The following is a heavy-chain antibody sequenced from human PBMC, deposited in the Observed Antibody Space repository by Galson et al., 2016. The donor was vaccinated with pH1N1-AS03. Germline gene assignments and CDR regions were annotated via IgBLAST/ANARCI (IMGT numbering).Heavy chain of an antibody. CDR1: GGSISTYF. CDR2: IHTSGST. J-gene: IGHJ4*02. CDR3: ARGFLGWPYYFDH. Sequence: SETLSLTCAVSGGSISTYFWSWIRQPAGKGLEWIGHIHTSGSTNYSPSLKSRVIMSVDTSKNHFSLNLTSVTAADTAVYYCARGFLGWPYYFDHWGQGALVTVSS. V-gene: IGHV4-4*07. D-gene: IGHD3-3*01.